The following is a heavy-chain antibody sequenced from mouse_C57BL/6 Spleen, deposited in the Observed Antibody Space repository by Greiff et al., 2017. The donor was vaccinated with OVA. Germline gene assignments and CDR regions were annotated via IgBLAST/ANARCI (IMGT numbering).Heavy chain of an antibody. CDR2: IYPRSGNT. D-gene: IGHD2-3*01. CDR1: GYTFTSYG. CDR3: ARLYDGRTYFDY. V-gene: IGHV1-81*01. J-gene: IGHJ2*01. Sequence: VQLQQSGAELARPGASVKLSCKASGYTFTSYGISWVKQRTGQGLEWIGEIYPRSGNTYYNEKFKGKATLTADKSSSTAYMELRSLTSEDSAVYFCARLYDGRTYFDYWGQGTTLTVSS.